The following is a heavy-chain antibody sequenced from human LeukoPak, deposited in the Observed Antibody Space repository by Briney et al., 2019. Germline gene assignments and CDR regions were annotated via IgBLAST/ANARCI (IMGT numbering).Heavy chain of an antibody. CDR2: NWHDGVKQ. J-gene: IGHJ4*02. CDR3: ARRGHSGYDTLDY. V-gene: IGHV3-33*01. D-gene: IGHD5-12*01. CDR1: GFTFSNYG. Sequence: PGRSLRLSCATSGFTFSNYGLHWVRQAPGKGLEWVSVNWHDGVKQFYADSVQGRFTISRDNFKKTVYLQMDSLRAEDTAVYYCARRGHSGYDTLDYWGQGTLVIVSS.